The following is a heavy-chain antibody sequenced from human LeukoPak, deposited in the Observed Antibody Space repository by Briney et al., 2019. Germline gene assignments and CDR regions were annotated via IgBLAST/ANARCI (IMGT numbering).Heavy chain of an antibody. D-gene: IGHD6-13*01. V-gene: IGHV3-7*01. Sequence: GGTLRLSCAASGFTFSNYWMSWGRQAPGKGLGWVANIKEDGSEKYYVDSVKGRFTISRDNARNSLYLQMNSLRAEDTAVYYCASGRQLGYWGQGTLVTVSS. CDR1: GFTFSNYW. CDR3: ASGRQLGY. J-gene: IGHJ4*02. CDR2: IKEDGSEK.